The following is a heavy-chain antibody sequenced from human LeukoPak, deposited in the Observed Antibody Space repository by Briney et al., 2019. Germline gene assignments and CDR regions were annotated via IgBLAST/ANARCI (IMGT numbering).Heavy chain of an antibody. Sequence: GRSLRLSCAASGFTFSSYAMHWVRQAPGKGLEWVAVISYDGSNIYYADSVKGRFTISRDNSKNTLYLQMNSLRAEDTAVYYCARKGDYYDSSGYYYGYRGQGTLVTVSS. D-gene: IGHD3-22*01. CDR2: ISYDGSNI. V-gene: IGHV3-30-3*01. CDR1: GFTFSSYA. J-gene: IGHJ4*02. CDR3: ARKGDYYDSSGYYYGY.